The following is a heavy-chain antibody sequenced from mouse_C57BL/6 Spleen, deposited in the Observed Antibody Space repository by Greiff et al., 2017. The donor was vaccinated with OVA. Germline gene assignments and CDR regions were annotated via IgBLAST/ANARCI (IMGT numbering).Heavy chain of an antibody. CDR1: GYSITSGYD. J-gene: IGHJ3*01. V-gene: IGHV3-1*01. Sequence: DVHLVESGPGMVKPSQSLSLTCTVTGYSITSGYDWHWIRHFPGNKLEWMGYISYSGSTNYNPSLKSRISITHDTSKNHFFLKLNSVTTEDTATYYCARAGTRAWFAYWGQGTLVTVSA. D-gene: IGHD4-1*01. CDR3: ARAGTRAWFAY. CDR2: ISYSGST.